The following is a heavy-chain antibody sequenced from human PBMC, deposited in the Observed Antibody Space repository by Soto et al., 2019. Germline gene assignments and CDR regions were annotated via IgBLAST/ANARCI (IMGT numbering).Heavy chain of an antibody. CDR3: AREKYTIFGVANNWFDP. V-gene: IGHV4-4*07. Sequence: PXGTLSLTCTVSGGSISSYYWSWIRQPAGKGLEWIGRIYTSGSTNYNPSLKSRVTMSVDTSKNQFSLKLSSVTAADTAVYYCAREKYTIFGVANNWFDPWGQGTLVTVSS. J-gene: IGHJ5*02. D-gene: IGHD3-3*01. CDR1: GGSISSYY. CDR2: IYTSGST.